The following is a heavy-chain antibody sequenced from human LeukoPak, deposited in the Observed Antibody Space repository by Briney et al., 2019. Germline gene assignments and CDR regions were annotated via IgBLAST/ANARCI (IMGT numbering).Heavy chain of an antibody. CDR1: GNSFTTYW. J-gene: IGHJ5*02. D-gene: IGHD3-22*01. Sequence: GESLKISCKGSGNSFTTYWIGWVRQMPGKGLEWMGIIYVGDSDTRYRPSFQGQVTTSADKSINTAYLQWSSLKASDTAMYYCARVVDYDTSGYQTKNWFDPWGQGTLVTVSS. CDR2: IYVGDSDT. CDR3: ARVVDYDTSGYQTKNWFDP. V-gene: IGHV5-51*01.